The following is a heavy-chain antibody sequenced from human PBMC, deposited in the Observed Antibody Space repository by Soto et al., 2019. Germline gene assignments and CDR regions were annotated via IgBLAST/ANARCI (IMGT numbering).Heavy chain of an antibody. V-gene: IGHV3-74*01. J-gene: IGHJ6*02. Sequence: LRLSCAASGFTFSSYWMHWVRQAPGKGLVWVSRINSDGSSTSYADSVKGRFTISRDNAKNTLYLQMNSLRAEDTAVYYCARSGHFWSGYYNYYYYGMDVWGQGTTVTVS. D-gene: IGHD3-3*02. CDR3: ARSGHFWSGYYNYYYYGMDV. CDR2: INSDGSST. CDR1: GFTFSSYW.